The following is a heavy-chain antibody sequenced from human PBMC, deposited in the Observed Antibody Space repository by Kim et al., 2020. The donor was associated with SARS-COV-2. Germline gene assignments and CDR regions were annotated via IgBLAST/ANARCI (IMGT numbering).Heavy chain of an antibody. CDR2: ISSSSSTI. CDR1: GFTFSSYS. D-gene: IGHD6-13*01. Sequence: GGSLRLSCAASGFTFSSYSMNWVRQAPGKGLEWVSYISSSSSTIYYADSVKGRFTISRDNAKNSLYLQMNSLRDEDTAVYYCARDSAGYSSSWYAFDYWGQGTLVTVSS. CDR3: ARDSAGYSSSWYAFDY. J-gene: IGHJ4*02. V-gene: IGHV3-48*02.